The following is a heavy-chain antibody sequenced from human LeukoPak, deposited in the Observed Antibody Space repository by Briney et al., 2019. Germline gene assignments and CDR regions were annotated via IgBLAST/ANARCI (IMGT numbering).Heavy chain of an antibody. CDR3: EKDRRESSGLGAFDN. CDR2: ISASGSRT. D-gene: IGHD6-19*01. V-gene: IGHV3-23*01. CDR1: RLTFNSYA. J-gene: IGHJ3*02. Sequence: GGSLSLSCALSRLTFNSYAMKWVRHAPGEGLEWVSVISASGSRTYYADYVKGLFTISRDNSKNTLYLQISSLSTEETALYYCEKDRRESSGLGAFDNWGQGTLVTVSS.